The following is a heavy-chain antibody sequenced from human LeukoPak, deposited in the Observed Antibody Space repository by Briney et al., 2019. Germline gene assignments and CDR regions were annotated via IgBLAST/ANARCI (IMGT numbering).Heavy chain of an antibody. CDR2: IYSGGST. CDR3: ARESGWGFLNAFDI. V-gene: IGHV3-66*01. J-gene: IGHJ3*02. Sequence: GGSLRLSGAASGLTVSSNYMSWVRQAPGKGLEWVSVIYSGGSTYYADSVKGRFTISRDNSKNTLYLQMNSLRAEDTAVYYCARESGWGFLNAFDIWGQGTMVTVSS. D-gene: IGHD2-21*01. CDR1: GLTVSSNY.